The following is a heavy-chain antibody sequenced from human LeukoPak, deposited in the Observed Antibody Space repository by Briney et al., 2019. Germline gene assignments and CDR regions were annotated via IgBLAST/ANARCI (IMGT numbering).Heavy chain of an antibody. D-gene: IGHD2-15*01. J-gene: IGHJ6*02. CDR3: ARDRRDIVVVVAAHYYYYGMDV. V-gene: IGHV3-30-3*01. Sequence: GRSLRLSCAASGFTFSSYAMHWVRQAPGKGLEWVAVISYDGSNKYYADSVKGRFTISRDNSKNTLYLQMNSLRAEGTAVYYCARDRRDIVVVVAAHYYYYGMDVWGQGTTVTVSS. CDR1: GFTFSSYA. CDR2: ISYDGSNK.